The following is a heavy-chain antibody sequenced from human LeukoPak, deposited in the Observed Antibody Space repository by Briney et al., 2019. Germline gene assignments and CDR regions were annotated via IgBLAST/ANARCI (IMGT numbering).Heavy chain of an antibody. CDR1: GFTFTSYC. CDR3: AREVDGFDY. Sequence: GGSLRLSSAAPGFTFTSYCMSWVPQAPGKGLEWVSNIKQDGSEKYYVDSVKGRFTICTENAKNSLYLQMNSLRAEDTAVYYCAREVDGFDYWGKGNLVTVSS. CDR2: IKQDGSEK. V-gene: IGHV3-7*01. J-gene: IGHJ4*02. D-gene: IGHD2-15*01.